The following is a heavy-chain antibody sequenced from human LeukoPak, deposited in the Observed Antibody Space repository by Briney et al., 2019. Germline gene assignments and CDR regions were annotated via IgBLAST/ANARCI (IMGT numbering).Heavy chain of an antibody. D-gene: IGHD3-3*01. CDR3: SRDFGEPTAYYMDV. J-gene: IGHJ6*03. CDR1: GYTFTGFY. V-gene: IGHV1-2*02. CDR2: INPNSGDT. Sequence: ASVKVSCKASGYTFTGFYMHWVRQAPGQGREWMGWINPNSGDTNYAQKFQGRVTMTRDTSISTAYMELSSLRSDDTAVYYCSRDFGEPTAYYMDVWGKGTTVTVSS.